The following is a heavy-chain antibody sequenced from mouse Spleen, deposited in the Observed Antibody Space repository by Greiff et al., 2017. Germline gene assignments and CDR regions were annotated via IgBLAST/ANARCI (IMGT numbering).Heavy chain of an antibody. Sequence: EVKLVESGGGLVKLGGSLKLSCAASGFTFSSYYMSWVRQTPEKRLEWVATISSGGGSTYYPDSVKGRFTISRDNAKNTLYLQMSSLNSEDTAVYYCARADYDVGYYFDYWGQGTTLTVSS. J-gene: IGHJ2*01. D-gene: IGHD2-4*01. CDR2: ISSGGGST. CDR3: ARADYDVGYYFDY. V-gene: IGHV5-9*04. CDR1: GFTFSSYY.